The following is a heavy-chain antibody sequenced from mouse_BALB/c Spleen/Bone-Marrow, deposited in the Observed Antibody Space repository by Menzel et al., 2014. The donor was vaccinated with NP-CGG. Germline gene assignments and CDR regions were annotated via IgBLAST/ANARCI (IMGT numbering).Heavy chain of an antibody. CDR2: IYPGDGDT. Sequence: VQLQQSGPELGKPGASVKTSCKASGYAFSSSWMNWVKQRPGQGLEWIGRIYPGDGDTNYNGKFKGKATLTADKSSSSAYMQLSSLTSVDSAVFFCARFSTVYFFDYWDQSTTLAISS. V-gene: IGHV1-82*01. D-gene: IGHD4-1*02. CDR3: ARFSTVYFFDY. CDR1: GYAFSSSW. J-gene: IGHJ2*01.